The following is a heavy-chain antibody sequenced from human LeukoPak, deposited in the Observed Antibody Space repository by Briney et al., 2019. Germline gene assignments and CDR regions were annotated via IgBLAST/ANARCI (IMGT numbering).Heavy chain of an antibody. J-gene: IGHJ4*02. D-gene: IGHD1-26*01. Sequence: ASVKVSCKASGYTFTSYGISWVRQAPGQGLEWMGWISAYNGNTNYAQKLQGRVTMTTDTSTSTAYMGLRSLRSDDTAVYYCAREWDIVGATLPDYWGQGTLVTVSS. CDR1: GYTFTSYG. CDR2: ISAYNGNT. V-gene: IGHV1-18*01. CDR3: AREWDIVGATLPDY.